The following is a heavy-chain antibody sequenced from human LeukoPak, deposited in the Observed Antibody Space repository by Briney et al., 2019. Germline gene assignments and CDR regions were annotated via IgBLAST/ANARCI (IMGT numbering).Heavy chain of an antibody. D-gene: IGHD5-18*01. CDR1: GGSFEHYF. V-gene: IGHV4-59*01. J-gene: IGHJ4*02. CDR2: VNYSGST. CDR3: ASHRRSHGSEY. Sequence: SETLSLTCTVSGGSFEHYFWSWIRQPPGKGLEWIGYVNYSGSTDYSPSLKSRLTISADTSKNQFSLKLTSVTAADTAVYYCASHRRSHGSEYWGQGTLVTASS.